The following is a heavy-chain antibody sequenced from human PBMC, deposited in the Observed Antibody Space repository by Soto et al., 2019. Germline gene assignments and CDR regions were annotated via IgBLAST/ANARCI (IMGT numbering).Heavy chain of an antibody. J-gene: IGHJ4*02. V-gene: IGHV1-3*01. CDR1: GYTFSNYL. Sequence: ASVKVSCKASGYTFSNYLLHWVRQAPGQGLEWMGWINAGNGHTKYSQKFQGRVTITRDTSASTAYMELSSLRSEDTAVYYCARDVAAADYWGQGTLVTVSS. D-gene: IGHD6-13*01. CDR2: INAGNGHT. CDR3: ARDVAAADY.